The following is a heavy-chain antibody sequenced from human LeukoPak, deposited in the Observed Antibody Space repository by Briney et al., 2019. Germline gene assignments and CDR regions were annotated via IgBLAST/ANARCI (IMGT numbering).Heavy chain of an antibody. Sequence: PGGSLRLSCAASGFTFSSYSMNWVRQAPGKGLEWVSSISSSSSYIYYADSVKGRFTISRDNAKNSLYLQMNSLRAEDTAVYYWARASGYTSGWYDDAFDIWGQGTMVTVSS. D-gene: IGHD6-19*01. V-gene: IGHV3-21*01. CDR3: ARASGYTSGWYDDAFDI. CDR2: ISSSSSYI. CDR1: GFTFSSYS. J-gene: IGHJ3*02.